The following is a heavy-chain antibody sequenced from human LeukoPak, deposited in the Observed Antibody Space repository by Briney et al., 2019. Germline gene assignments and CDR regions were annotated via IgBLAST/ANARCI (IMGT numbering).Heavy chain of an antibody. CDR3: AGLVGRYSSGLYYYYFDY. V-gene: IGHV4-31*09. Sequence: SETLSLTCTVSGGSISSGGYYWSWIRQHPGKGLEWIGYIYYSGSTYYNPSLKSRVTISVDKSKNQFFLNLSSVTAADTAVYYCAGLVGRYSSGLYYYYFDYWGQGTLVTVSS. D-gene: IGHD3-22*01. J-gene: IGHJ4*02. CDR2: IYYSGST. CDR1: GGSISSGGYY.